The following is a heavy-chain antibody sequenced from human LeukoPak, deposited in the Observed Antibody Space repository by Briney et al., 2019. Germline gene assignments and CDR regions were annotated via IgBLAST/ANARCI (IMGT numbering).Heavy chain of an antibody. J-gene: IGHJ4*02. CDR3: ARRYYDILTGYSSFDY. CDR2: MYSGDGT. Sequence: GGSLRLSCAATGFTVSSNYMSWVRQAPGKGLEWVSVMYSGDGTYYADSVKGRFTISRDNSKNTLYLQMNSLRADDTAVYYCARRYYDILTGYSSFDYWGQGTLVTVSS. CDR1: GFTVSSNY. D-gene: IGHD3-9*01. V-gene: IGHV3-66*01.